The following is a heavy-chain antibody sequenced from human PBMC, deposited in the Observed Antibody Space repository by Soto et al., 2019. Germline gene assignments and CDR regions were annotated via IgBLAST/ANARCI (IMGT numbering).Heavy chain of an antibody. CDR1: GYTFTSYD. CDR3: ARDRTGTTLGYFDY. J-gene: IGHJ4*02. V-gene: IGHV1-8*01. CDR2: MNPNTGNT. Sequence: ASVKVSCKASGYTFTSYDINWVRQATGQGLKWMGWMNPNTGNTDYAQKFRGRVTMTGDESTRTAYMEVSSLRSEDTAVYYCARDRTGTTLGYFDYWGQGTRVTVSS. D-gene: IGHD1-7*01.